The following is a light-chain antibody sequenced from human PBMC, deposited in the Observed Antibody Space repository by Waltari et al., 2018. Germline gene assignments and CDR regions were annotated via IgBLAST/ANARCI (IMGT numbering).Light chain of an antibody. CDR2: GAS. V-gene: IGKV3-20*01. CDR1: QSVCRS. CDR3: QHYVRLPVT. Sequence: EIVFTQSPRTMSLSPGESATLSCRASQSVCRSLAWYQQKPGQAPRLLISGASNRATGIPDRFSGSGSETDFSLTISRLEPEDFAVYYCQHYVRLPVTFGQGTTVEIK. J-gene: IGKJ1*01.